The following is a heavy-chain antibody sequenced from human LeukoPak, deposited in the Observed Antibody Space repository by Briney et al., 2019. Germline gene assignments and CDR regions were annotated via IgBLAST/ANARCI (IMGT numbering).Heavy chain of an antibody. J-gene: IGHJ5*02. CDR3: ARDRITMIVVVETNWFDP. V-gene: IGHV1-2*02. CDR1: GYTFTSYG. CDR2: INPNSGGT. Sequence: ASVKVSCKASGYTFTSYGISWVRQAPGQGLEWMGWINPNSGGTNYAQKFQGRVTMTRDTSISTAYMELSRLRSDDTAVYYCARDRITMIVVVETNWFDPWGQGTLVTVSS. D-gene: IGHD3-22*01.